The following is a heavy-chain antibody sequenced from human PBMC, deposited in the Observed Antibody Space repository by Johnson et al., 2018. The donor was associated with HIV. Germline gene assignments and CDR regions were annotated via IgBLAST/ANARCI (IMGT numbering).Heavy chain of an antibody. V-gene: IGHV3-20*04. J-gene: IGHJ3*02. Sequence: VQLVESGGGVVQPGRSLRLSCAASGFTFDDYGMSWVRQAPGKGLEWVSGINWNGGSTYYADSVKGRFTISRDTSQNTLFLQMNSLRAEDTALYYCTRGPIASRPHGDVFDIWGQGTMVTVSS. CDR2: INWNGGST. D-gene: IGHD6-6*01. CDR3: TRGPIASRPHGDVFDI. CDR1: GFTFDDYG.